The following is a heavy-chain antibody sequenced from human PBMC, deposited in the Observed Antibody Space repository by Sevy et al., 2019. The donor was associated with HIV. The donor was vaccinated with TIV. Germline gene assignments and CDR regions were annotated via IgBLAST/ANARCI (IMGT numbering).Heavy chain of an antibody. CDR3: ARDSDYGGNGAYDL. V-gene: IGHV1-8*03. J-gene: IGHJ3*01. CDR2: MNPKSGNT. CDR1: GYTFTSRD. Sequence: ASVKVSCKASGYTFTSRDINWVRQATGQGLEWMGWMNPKSGNTGYAQKFQNRVTITRNTSIRTAYMELSSLRPEDTAVYYCARDSDYGGNGAYDLWGQGTMVTVSS. D-gene: IGHD4-17*01.